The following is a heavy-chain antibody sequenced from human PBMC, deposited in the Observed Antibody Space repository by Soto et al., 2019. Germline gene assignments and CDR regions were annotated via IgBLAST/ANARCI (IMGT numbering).Heavy chain of an antibody. Sequence: GGSLRLSCAASGFTFSSYAMSWVRQAPGKGLEWVSAISGSGGSTYYADSVKGRFTISRDNSKNTLYLKMNSLRAEDTAVYYCAKDPIIQYYDIPVDYWGQGTLVTVSS. CDR1: GFTFSSYA. CDR2: ISGSGGST. V-gene: IGHV3-23*01. CDR3: AKDPIIQYYDIPVDY. D-gene: IGHD3-9*01. J-gene: IGHJ4*02.